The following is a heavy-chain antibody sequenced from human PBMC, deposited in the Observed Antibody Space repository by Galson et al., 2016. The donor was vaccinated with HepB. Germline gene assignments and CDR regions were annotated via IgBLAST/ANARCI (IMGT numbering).Heavy chain of an antibody. CDR3: AREPRGYSYGYYFDY. CDR2: INHSGSA. D-gene: IGHD5-18*01. Sequence: ETLSLTCAVYGGSLSGQYWSWIRQPPGKGLEWIGEINHSGSANFNPSLKTRVTISVDTSKNQFSLKLSSVTAADTAVYYCAREPRGYSYGYYFDYWGQGTLVTVSS. V-gene: IGHV4-34*01. J-gene: IGHJ4*01. CDR1: GGSLSGQY.